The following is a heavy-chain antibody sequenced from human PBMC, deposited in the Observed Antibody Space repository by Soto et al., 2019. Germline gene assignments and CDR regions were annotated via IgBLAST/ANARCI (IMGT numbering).Heavy chain of an antibody. J-gene: IGHJ5*02. D-gene: IGHD2-15*01. V-gene: IGHV1-69*13. CDR1: GGTFSSYA. Sequence: GASVKVSCKASGGTFSSYAISWVRQAPGQGLEWMGGIIPIFGTANYAQKFQGRVTITADESTSTAYMELSSLRSEDTAVYYCARVGCSGGSCYSVNWFDPCGQRTLVTVSS. CDR2: IIPIFGTA. CDR3: ARVGCSGGSCYSVNWFDP.